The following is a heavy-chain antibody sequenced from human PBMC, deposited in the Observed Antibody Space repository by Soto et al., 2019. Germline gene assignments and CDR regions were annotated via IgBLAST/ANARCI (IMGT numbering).Heavy chain of an antibody. CDR2: INHSGST. Sequence: SETLSLTCAVYGGSFSGYYWSWIRQPPGKGLEWIGEINHSGSTNYNPSLKSRVTISVDTSKNQFSLKLSSVTAADTAVYYCARGGLSGVYYYYYYMDVWGKGTTVTVSS. CDR1: GGSFSGYY. J-gene: IGHJ6*03. CDR3: ARGGLSGVYYYYYYMDV. D-gene: IGHD3-16*02. V-gene: IGHV4-34*01.